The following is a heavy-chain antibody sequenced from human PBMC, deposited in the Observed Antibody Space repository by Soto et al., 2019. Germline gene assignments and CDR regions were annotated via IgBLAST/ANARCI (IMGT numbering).Heavy chain of an antibody. CDR1: GFTVNSNY. V-gene: IGHV3-66*01. D-gene: IGHD1-26*01. Sequence: GGSLRLSCAASGFTVNSNYMSWVRQAPGKGLEWVSVIYSDGSTYYADSVKGRFIISRDNSNNTLYFQMNSLRAEDTAVYYCARDPRIVGADYYFDYWGQGTLVTVSS. CDR3: ARDPRIVGADYYFDY. CDR2: IYSDGST. J-gene: IGHJ4*02.